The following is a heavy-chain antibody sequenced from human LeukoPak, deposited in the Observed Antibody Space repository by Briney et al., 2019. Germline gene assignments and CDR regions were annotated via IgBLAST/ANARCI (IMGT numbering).Heavy chain of an antibody. CDR3: ARGGRGPFDY. V-gene: IGHV4-31*03. D-gene: IGHD3-16*01. CDR1: GVSISGTGFH. CDR2: IYYTGTT. Sequence: SQTLSLTCTVSGVSISGTGFHWSWLRLQPGKGLEWIGYIYYTGTTQYNPSLKSRASISLDTSKNQFSLRLTSVTAADTVRYYCARGGRGPFDYWGQGTLVTVSS. J-gene: IGHJ4*02.